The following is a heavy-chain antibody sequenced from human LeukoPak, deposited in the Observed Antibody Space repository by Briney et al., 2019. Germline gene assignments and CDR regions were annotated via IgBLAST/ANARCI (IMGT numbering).Heavy chain of an antibody. Sequence: ASVKVSCKASGYTFTGYYVHWVRQAPGQGLEWMGWINPNSGGTNYAQKFQGRVTMTRDTSISTAYMELSRLRSDDTAVYYCARGVRSIAVAGTTHWFDPWGQGTLVTVSS. CDR1: GYTFTGYY. V-gene: IGHV1-2*02. D-gene: IGHD6-19*01. CDR2: INPNSGGT. J-gene: IGHJ5*02. CDR3: ARGVRSIAVAGTTHWFDP.